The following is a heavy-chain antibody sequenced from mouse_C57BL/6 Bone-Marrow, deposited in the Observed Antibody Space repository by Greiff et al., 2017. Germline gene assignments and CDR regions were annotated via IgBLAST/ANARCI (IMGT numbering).Heavy chain of an antibody. CDR1: GYTFTSYW. Sequence: QVQLQQPGAELVMPGASVKLSCKASGYTFTSYWMHWVKQRPGQGLEWIGEIDPSDSYTNYNQKFKGKSTLTVDKSSSTAYMQLSSLTSEDSAVYYCARSITTVVEGDYAMDYWGQGTSVTVSS. V-gene: IGHV1-69*01. J-gene: IGHJ4*01. CDR2: IDPSDSYT. CDR3: ARSITTVVEGDYAMDY. D-gene: IGHD1-1*01.